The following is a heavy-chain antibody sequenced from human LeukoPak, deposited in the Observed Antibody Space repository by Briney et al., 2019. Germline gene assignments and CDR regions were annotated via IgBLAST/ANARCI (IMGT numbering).Heavy chain of an antibody. CDR3: TITGGPTVTAFDL. Sequence: GGSLRLSCVASGFIFRIYWISWVRQAPGKGLEWVANVNHDGGDKNYVDSVRGRFTISRDNAMSSLYLQMNSLRVEDTAVYYCTITGGPTVTAFDLWGQGSLVTVSS. V-gene: IGHV3-7*02. CDR1: GFIFRIYW. J-gene: IGHJ4*02. D-gene: IGHD4-17*01. CDR2: VNHDGGDK.